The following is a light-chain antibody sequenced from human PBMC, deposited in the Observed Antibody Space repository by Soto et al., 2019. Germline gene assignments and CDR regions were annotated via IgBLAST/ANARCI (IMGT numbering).Light chain of an antibody. CDR1: QTVGTNF. CDR3: QHYSRTLPWT. V-gene: IGKV3-20*01. J-gene: IGKJ1*01. Sequence: EVVLTQSPGTLSLSPGETATISCRASQTVGTNFLAWYQQKPGQAPRLLLFGTSNRATDIPDRFGGSGSGTDLTLTISRLEPEDVAVYYCQHYSRTLPWTFGQGTKVDI. CDR2: GTS.